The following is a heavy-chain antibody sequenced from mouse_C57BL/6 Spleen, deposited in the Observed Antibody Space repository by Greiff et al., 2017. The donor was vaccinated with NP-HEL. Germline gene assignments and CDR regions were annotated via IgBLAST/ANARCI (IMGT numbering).Heavy chain of an antibody. J-gene: IGHJ3*01. CDR3: APIYYDYDYAY. V-gene: IGHV1-64*01. CDR1: GYTFTSYW. Sequence: QVQLQQPGAELVKPGASVKLSCKASGYTFTSYWMHWVKQRPGQGLEWIGMIHPNSGSTNYNEKFKSKATLTVDKSSSTAYMQLSSLTSEDSAVYYCAPIYYDYDYAYWGQGTLVTVSA. D-gene: IGHD2-4*01. CDR2: IHPNSGST.